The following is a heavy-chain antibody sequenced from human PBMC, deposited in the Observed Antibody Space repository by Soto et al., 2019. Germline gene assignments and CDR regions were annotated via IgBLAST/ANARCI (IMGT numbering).Heavy chain of an antibody. J-gene: IGHJ5*02. CDR1: GFTFSDYY. CDR3: ARQTPQPGRYCSSTSCSKYNWFDP. CDR2: ISSSGSTI. V-gene: IGHV3-11*01. Sequence: GGSLRLSCAASGFTFSDYYMSWIRQAPGKGLEWVSYISSSGSTIYYADSVKGRFTISRDNAKNSLYLQMNSLRAEDTAVYYCARQTPQPGRYCSSTSCSKYNWFDPWGQGTLVTVSS. D-gene: IGHD2-2*01.